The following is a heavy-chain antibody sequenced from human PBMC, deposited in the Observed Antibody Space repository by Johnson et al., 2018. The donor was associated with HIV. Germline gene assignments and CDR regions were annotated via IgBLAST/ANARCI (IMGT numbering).Heavy chain of an antibody. CDR2: IGPAGHP. CDR3: AKGGPYYGDYRSDAFDI. Sequence: VQLVESGGGLVQPGGSLRLSCAASGFTFSTYDMHWVRQAAGKGLEWVSAIGPAGHPYYPGSVTGRFTISRENAKTSLYLQMNSLRAGDTAVYYCAKGGPYYGDYRSDAFDIWGQGTMVTVSS. V-gene: IGHV3-13*05. CDR1: GFTFSTYD. D-gene: IGHD4-17*01. J-gene: IGHJ3*02.